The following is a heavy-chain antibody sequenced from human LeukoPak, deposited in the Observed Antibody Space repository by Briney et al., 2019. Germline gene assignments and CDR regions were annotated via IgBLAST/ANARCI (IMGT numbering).Heavy chain of an antibody. V-gene: IGHV4-34*01. Sequence: PSETLSLTCAVYGGSFSNYYWSWIRQPPGEGLEWIGEINHSGSTNYSPSLKSRVTISIDTSKNQFSLKLSSVAAADTAIYYCARVYSYGFSSVNYWGQGTLVTVSS. CDR3: ARVYSYGFSSVNY. CDR1: GGSFSNYY. D-gene: IGHD5-18*01. CDR2: INHSGST. J-gene: IGHJ4*02.